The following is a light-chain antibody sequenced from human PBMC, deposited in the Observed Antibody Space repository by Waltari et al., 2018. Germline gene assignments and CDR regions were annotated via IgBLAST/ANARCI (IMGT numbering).Light chain of an antibody. V-gene: IGLV2-14*01. Sequence: QSALTQPASVSGSPGQSITISCTGTSSDVGGYNYVSWYQQHPGKAPKLMIYEVSNRPSGVSNRFSGSKSANTASLTISGLQSDDEADYYCSSYTASSSLGVFGGGTK. CDR2: EVS. CDR1: SSDVGGYNY. CDR3: SSYTASSSLGV. J-gene: IGLJ3*02.